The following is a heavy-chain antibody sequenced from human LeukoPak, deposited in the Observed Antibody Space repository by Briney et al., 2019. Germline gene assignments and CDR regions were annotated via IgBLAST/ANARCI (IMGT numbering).Heavy chain of an antibody. CDR3: TRVALDRYVEWLLDDYYYYMDV. D-gene: IGHD3-9*01. CDR2: IRSKAYGGTT. CDR1: GFTFGDYA. Sequence: GGSLRLSCTASGFTFGDYAMSWVRQAPGKGLEWVGFIRSKAYGGTTEYAASVEGRFTISRDDSKSIAYLQMNSLKTEDTAVYYCTRVALDRYVEWLLDDYYYYMDVWGKGTTVTVSS. V-gene: IGHV3-49*04. J-gene: IGHJ6*03.